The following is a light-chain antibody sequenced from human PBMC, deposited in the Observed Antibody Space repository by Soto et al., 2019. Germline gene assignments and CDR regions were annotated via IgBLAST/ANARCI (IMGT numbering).Light chain of an antibody. V-gene: IGKV1-5*01. Sequence: DIPMTQSPSTLSASVGGRVTITCRASQTISSGLAWYQQKPGKAPKVLIYDASTLESGVPSRFSGSGSGTEFTLTISSLQPDDFATYYCQQYKSYKTFGQGTKVDIK. CDR3: QQYKSYKT. J-gene: IGKJ1*01. CDR2: DAS. CDR1: QTISSG.